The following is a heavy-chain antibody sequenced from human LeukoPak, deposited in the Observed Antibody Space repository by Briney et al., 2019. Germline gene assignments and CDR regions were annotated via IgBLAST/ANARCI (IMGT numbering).Heavy chain of an antibody. CDR3: ARDEYSSSSGVRFFDY. V-gene: IGHV3-72*01. CDR2: TRNKANSYTT. D-gene: IGHD6-6*01. Sequence: GGSLRLSCAVSGISFSDHYMDWLRQAPGKGLEWVGRTRNKANSYTTEYAASVRGRFTISRDDSKNSMYLQMNSLRAEDTAVYYCARDEYSSSSGVRFFDYWGQGTLVTVSS. CDR1: GISFSDHY. J-gene: IGHJ4*02.